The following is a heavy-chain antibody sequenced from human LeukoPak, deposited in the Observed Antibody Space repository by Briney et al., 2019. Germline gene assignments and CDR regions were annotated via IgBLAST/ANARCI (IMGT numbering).Heavy chain of an antibody. J-gene: IGHJ5*02. CDR1: RYTFTSYG. Sequence: ASVKVSCKASRYTFTSYGISWVRQAPGQGLEWMGWISAYNGNTNYAQKLQGRVTMTTDTSTSTAYMELRSLRSDDTAVYYCARELKGDYCSSTSCYTGNWFDPWGQGTLVTVSS. CDR3: ARELKGDYCSSTSCYTGNWFDP. V-gene: IGHV1-18*01. D-gene: IGHD2-2*02. CDR2: ISAYNGNT.